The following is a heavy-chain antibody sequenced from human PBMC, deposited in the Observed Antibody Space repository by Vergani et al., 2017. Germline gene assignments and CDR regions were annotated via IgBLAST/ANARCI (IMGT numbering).Heavy chain of an antibody. V-gene: IGHV3-30*02. Sequence: VQLVESGGGLVQPGGSLRLYCATSGFSFNTYGAHWVRQAPGKGLEWVAFIGYDGRIKYNVDSVKGRFTIYKDNTVDMLSLQMNSLRPDDTAVYYCVRWGRGDHGDFWSRLGPWGQGTRVIVSS. CDR2: IGYDGRIK. J-gene: IGHJ5*02. CDR1: GFSFNTYG. CDR3: VRWGRGDHGDFWSRLGP. D-gene: IGHD3-3*01.